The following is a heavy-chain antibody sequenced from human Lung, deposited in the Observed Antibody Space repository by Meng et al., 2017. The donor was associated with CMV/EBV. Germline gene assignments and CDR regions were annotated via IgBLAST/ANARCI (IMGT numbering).Heavy chain of an antibody. Sequence: GESXKISCAASGFSFSSHGMHWVRQAPGKGLEWVAVIQYDGNTKYFADSVKGRFTISRDNSKNTLYLEMNSLSAEDTAVYYCAKDLLTGINYYYGMVVWCEGXTVTVSS. CDR2: IQYDGNTK. CDR1: GFSFSSHG. CDR3: AKDLLTGINYYYGMVV. D-gene: IGHD1-20*01. V-gene: IGHV3-30*02. J-gene: IGHJ6*04.